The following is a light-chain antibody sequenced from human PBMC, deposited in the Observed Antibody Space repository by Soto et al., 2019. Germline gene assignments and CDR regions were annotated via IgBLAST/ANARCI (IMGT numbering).Light chain of an antibody. CDR3: QHYNSYSEA. V-gene: IGKV1-5*01. J-gene: IGKJ1*01. CDR1: QSISNW. CDR2: HAS. Sequence: DIQMTQSPTTLSASVGDRVTITCRASQSISNWLAWYPQKPGTAPKVLIYHASNLQSGVPSRFSGSGSGTEFTLTISSLQPDDFATYYCQHYNSYSEAFGQGTKVDIK.